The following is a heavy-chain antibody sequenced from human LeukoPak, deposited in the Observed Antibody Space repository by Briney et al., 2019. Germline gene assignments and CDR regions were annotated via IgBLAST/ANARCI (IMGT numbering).Heavy chain of an antibody. CDR2: ITSSGSTI. CDR3: ARWLRGIAEEDGMDV. CDR1: GFTLSDYY. V-gene: IGHV3-11*01. D-gene: IGHD6-13*01. J-gene: IGHJ6*02. Sequence: GGSLRLSCAASGFTLSDYYMTWIRQAPGKGLEWVSYITSSGSTIYYADTVKGRFTISRDNAKNSLYLQMNSLGAEDTAVYYCARWLRGIAEEDGMDVWGQGATVTVSS.